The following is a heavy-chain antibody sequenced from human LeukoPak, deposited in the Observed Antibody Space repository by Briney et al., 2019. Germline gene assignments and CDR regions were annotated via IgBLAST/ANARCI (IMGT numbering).Heavy chain of an antibody. CDR3: ARGRRGSGVSGTYIFDS. CDR1: RGSFSGYS. CDR2: IRHSGTT. V-gene: IGHV4-34*01. J-gene: IGHJ4*02. D-gene: IGHD3-10*01. Sequence: SETLSLTCAIYRGSFSGYSWSWVRQPPGKGLAWIGEIRHSGTTNFDPSLKSRVTTSLDPSKNQFSLKLRSVTAADTAVYYCARGRRGSGVSGTYIFDSWGQGILVTVSS.